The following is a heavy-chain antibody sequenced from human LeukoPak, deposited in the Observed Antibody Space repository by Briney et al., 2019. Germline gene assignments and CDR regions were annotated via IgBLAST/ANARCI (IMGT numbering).Heavy chain of an antibody. CDR2: LYYSGST. D-gene: IGHD2-2*01. Sequence: SETLSLTCTVSGDSISSSSYYWGWIRQPPGKGLEWIGCLYYSGSTNYNPSLKSRVTISVDTSKNQFSLKLTSVTAADTAVYYCATTQGYCSATSCYNNWFDPWGQGTLVTVSS. J-gene: IGHJ5*02. CDR3: ATTQGYCSATSCYNNWFDP. CDR1: GDSISSSSYY. V-gene: IGHV4-61*05.